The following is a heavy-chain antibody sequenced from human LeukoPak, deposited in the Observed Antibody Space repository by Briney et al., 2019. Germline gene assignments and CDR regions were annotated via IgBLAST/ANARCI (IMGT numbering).Heavy chain of an antibody. CDR2: IYPGDSDT. V-gene: IGHV5-51*01. CDR3: ARLARYYYYYMDV. CDR1: GYSFTSYW. Sequence: GESLKISCKGSGYSFTSYWIGWVRQMPGRGLEWMGIIYPGDSDTRYSPSFQGQVTISADKSISTAYLQWSSLKASDTAMYYCARLARYYYYYMDVWGKGTTVTVSS. J-gene: IGHJ6*03.